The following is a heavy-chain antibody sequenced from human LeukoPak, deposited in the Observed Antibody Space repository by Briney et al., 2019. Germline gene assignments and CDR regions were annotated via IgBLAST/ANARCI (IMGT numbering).Heavy chain of an antibody. Sequence: SVKVSCKASGYTFTGYYMHSGRQSPRQELGCWGWSNPNSGGTNYAQKLQGWGTMTRDTSISTAYMELSRLRSDDTAVYYCARDSGDYDSSGVGLPGWDFDYWGQGTLVTVSS. J-gene: IGHJ4*02. D-gene: IGHD3-22*01. CDR3: ARDSGDYDSSGVGLPGWDFDY. V-gene: IGHV1-2*04. CDR1: GYTFTGYY. CDR2: SNPNSGGT.